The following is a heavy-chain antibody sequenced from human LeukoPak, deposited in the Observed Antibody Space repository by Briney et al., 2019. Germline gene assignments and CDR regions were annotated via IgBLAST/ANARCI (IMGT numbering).Heavy chain of an antibody. Sequence: SETLSLTCTVSGGSISSGSHYWSWIRQPAGKGLEWIGRIYTSGSTNYNPSLKSRVTISVDTSKNQFSLKLSSVTAADTAVYYCARDGATAGTSDYWGQGTLVTVSS. CDR3: ARDGATAGTSDY. J-gene: IGHJ4*02. D-gene: IGHD6-13*01. V-gene: IGHV4-61*02. CDR1: GGSISSGSHY. CDR2: IYTSGST.